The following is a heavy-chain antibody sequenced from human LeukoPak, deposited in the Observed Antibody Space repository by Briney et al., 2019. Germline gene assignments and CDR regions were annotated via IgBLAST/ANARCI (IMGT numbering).Heavy chain of an antibody. Sequence: GGSLRLSCADSGFTFSDYYMSWIRQAPGKGLEWVSYISTSGSTIYYADSVKGRFTISRDNAKNSLYLQMNSLRAEDTAVYYCASQQDYGDYYFDHWGQGTPVTVSS. CDR2: ISTSGSTI. CDR3: ASQQDYGDYYFDH. D-gene: IGHD4-17*01. CDR1: GFTFSDYY. J-gene: IGHJ4*02. V-gene: IGHV3-11*04.